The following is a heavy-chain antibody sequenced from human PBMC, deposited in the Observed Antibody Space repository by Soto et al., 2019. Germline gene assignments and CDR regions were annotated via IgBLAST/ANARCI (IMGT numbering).Heavy chain of an antibody. Sequence: QLQLQESGPGLVKPSETLSLTCTVSGGSISSSSYYWGWLRQPPGKGLEWIWSIYYGGSTYYNPSLKSRVTISVDTSKNQFSLKLSSVTAADTAVYYCARHILTNCSGGSCYSNWFDPWGQGTLVTVSS. D-gene: IGHD2-15*01. CDR3: ARHILTNCSGGSCYSNWFDP. CDR1: GGSISSSSYY. V-gene: IGHV4-39*01. J-gene: IGHJ5*02. CDR2: IYYGGST.